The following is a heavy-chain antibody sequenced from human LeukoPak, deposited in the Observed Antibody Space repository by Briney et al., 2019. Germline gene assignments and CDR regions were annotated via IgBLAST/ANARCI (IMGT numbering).Heavy chain of an antibody. D-gene: IGHD3-3*01. CDR2: INPSGGST. J-gene: IGHJ5*02. Sequence: ASVKVSCKASGYTFTSYYMHWVRQAPGQGLEWMGIINPSGGSTSYAQKFQGRVTMTRDTSTSTVYIELSSLRSEDTAVYYCARGSITIFGVVKTSWFDPWGQGTLVTVSS. CDR3: ARGSITIFGVVKTSWFDP. CDR1: GYTFTSYY. V-gene: IGHV1-46*01.